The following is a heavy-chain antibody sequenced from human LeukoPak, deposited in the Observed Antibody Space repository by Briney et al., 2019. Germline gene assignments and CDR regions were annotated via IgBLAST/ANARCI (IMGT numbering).Heavy chain of an antibody. Sequence: GGSLRLSCAASGFTFSSYSMNWVRQAPGKGLEWVSSISSSSSYIYYADSVKGRFTISRDNAKNSLYLQMNSLRAEDTAVYYCAKGDANYYGSGSPAFAYWGQGTLVTVSS. CDR3: AKGDANYYGSGSPAFAY. V-gene: IGHV3-21*01. D-gene: IGHD3-10*01. CDR2: ISSSSSYI. CDR1: GFTFSSYS. J-gene: IGHJ4*02.